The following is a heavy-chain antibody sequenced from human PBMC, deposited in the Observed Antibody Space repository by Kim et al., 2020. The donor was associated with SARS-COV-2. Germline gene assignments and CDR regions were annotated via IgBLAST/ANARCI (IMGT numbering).Heavy chain of an antibody. J-gene: IGHJ4*02. Sequence: ASVKVSCKASGYAFKSYDINWVRQVAGHGLEWVGWMSPNSGNTGFSQRFQGRVTMTRDTSINTAWLELSSLTSEDTAVYYCARGKPLPRGYWGQGTLV. D-gene: IGHD3-16*02. CDR1: GYAFKSYD. V-gene: IGHV1-8*01. CDR2: MSPNSGNT. CDR3: ARGKPLPRGY.